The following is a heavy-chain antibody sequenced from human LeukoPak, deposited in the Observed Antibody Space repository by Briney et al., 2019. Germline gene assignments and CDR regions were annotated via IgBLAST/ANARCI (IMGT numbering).Heavy chain of an antibody. CDR3: ARMHYYDSSGYYYAENRFDP. CDR1: GFTFSSYA. V-gene: IGHV3-21*04. D-gene: IGHD3-22*01. J-gene: IGHJ5*02. Sequence: GGSLRLSCAASGFTFSSYAMSWVRQAPGKGLEWVSAISSSSSYIYYADSVKGRFTISRDNAKNSLYLQMNSLRAEDTAVYYCARMHYYDSSGYYYAENRFDPWGQGTLVTVSS. CDR2: ISSSSSYI.